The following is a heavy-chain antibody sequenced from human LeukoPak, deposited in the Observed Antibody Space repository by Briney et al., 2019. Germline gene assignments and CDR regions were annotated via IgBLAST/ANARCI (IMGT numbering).Heavy chain of an antibody. V-gene: IGHV3-23*01. CDR3: AKVRSGYYGVLDY. D-gene: IGHD3-3*01. CDR2: ISGSGGST. J-gene: IGHJ4*02. Sequence: GGSLRLSCAASGFTFSSYAMSWVRQAPGKGLEWVSAISGSGGSTYYTDSVKGRFTISRDNSKNTLYLQMNSLRAEDTAIYYCAKVRSGYYGVLDYWGQGTLVTVSS. CDR1: GFTFSSYA.